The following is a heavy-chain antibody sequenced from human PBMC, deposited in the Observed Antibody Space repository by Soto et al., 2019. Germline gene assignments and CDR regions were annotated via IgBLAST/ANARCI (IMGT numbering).Heavy chain of an antibody. CDR1: GVSVSSGSYY. V-gene: IGHV4-61*01. Sequence: SETLSLTCTVSGVSVSSGSYYWSWMGQPPGRGLEWIGYIYYSGSTNYNPSLKSRVSISLETSKNQFSLKLSSVTAADTALYYCAREGDRNANPFECWGPGTLVTVSS. CDR3: AREGDRNANPFEC. J-gene: IGHJ4*02. D-gene: IGHD3-10*01. CDR2: IYYSGST.